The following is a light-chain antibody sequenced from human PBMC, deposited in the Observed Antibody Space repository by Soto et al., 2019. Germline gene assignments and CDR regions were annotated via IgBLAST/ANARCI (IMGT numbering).Light chain of an antibody. V-gene: IGLV4-69*01. CDR1: SGHSSYA. J-gene: IGLJ2*01. CDR2: LNSDGSH. CDR3: QTWVTGIQV. Sequence: QSVLTQSPSASASLGASVKLTCTLSSGHSSYAIAWHQQRPEKGPRYLMKLNSDGSHSKGDGIPDRFSGSSSGAEHYLTISSLQSEDEADYYCQTWVTGIQVFGGGTKLTVL.